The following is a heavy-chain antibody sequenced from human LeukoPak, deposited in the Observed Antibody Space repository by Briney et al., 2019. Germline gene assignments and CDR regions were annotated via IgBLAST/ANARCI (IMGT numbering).Heavy chain of an antibody. Sequence: PGSSLRLSCAASGFTFSRHGMHWVRQAPGKGLEWVAVVSDDGGTVYYAESVKGRFTIARDNSRNTLYLQMTSLRPDDTAVFYCTKEAATGSRYSFHYWGRGTLVTVSS. V-gene: IGHV3-30*18. CDR1: GFTFSRHG. D-gene: IGHD1-1*01. CDR2: VSDDGGTV. J-gene: IGHJ4*02. CDR3: TKEAATGSRYSFHY.